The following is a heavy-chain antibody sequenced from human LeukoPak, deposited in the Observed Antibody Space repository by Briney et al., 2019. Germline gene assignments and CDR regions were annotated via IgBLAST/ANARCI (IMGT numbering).Heavy chain of an antibody. J-gene: IGHJ4*02. V-gene: IGHV3-7*03. CDR3: ARAPYCIGGSCRFDY. CDR2: IKQDGSEK. CDR1: GFTSSSYW. D-gene: IGHD2-15*01. Sequence: GGSLRLSCAVSGFTSSSYWMSWVRQAPGRGLEWVANIKQDGSEKYYVDSVKGRFTISRDNAKNSLYLQMNSLRAEDTAVYYCARAPYCIGGSCRFDYWGQGTLVTVSS.